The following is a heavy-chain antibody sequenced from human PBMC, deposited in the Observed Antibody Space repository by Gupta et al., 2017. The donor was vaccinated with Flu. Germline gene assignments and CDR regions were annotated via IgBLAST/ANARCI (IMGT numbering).Heavy chain of an antibody. V-gene: IGHV3-7*01. Sequence: EVQLVESGGGLVQPGGSLRLSCAASGFTFSSYWMSWVRQAPGKGLEWVANIKQEGSEKYYVDSVKGRFTISRDNAKNSLYLQMNSLRAEDTAVYYCARDLFDDYFDYWGQGTPVTVSS. CDR1: GFTFSSYW. D-gene: IGHD3-3*01. CDR2: IKQEGSEK. CDR3: ARDLFDDYFDY. J-gene: IGHJ4*02.